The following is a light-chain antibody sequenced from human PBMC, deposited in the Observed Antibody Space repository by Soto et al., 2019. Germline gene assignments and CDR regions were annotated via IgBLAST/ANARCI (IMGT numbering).Light chain of an antibody. Sequence: IVLTQSPDTLSLSPGARATLFCRASQTLSINSLAWYQQKPGQAPRLLIYAASTRDTGIPDRFNGSGSGTDVALTINRLEPEDFAVDYCQQYDGAPLTFGPGPKVDVK. CDR3: QQYDGAPLT. CDR2: AAS. V-gene: IGKV3-20*01. J-gene: IGKJ3*01. CDR1: QTLSINS.